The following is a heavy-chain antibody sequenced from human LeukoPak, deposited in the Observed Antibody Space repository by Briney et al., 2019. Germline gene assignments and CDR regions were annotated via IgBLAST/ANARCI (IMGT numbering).Heavy chain of an antibody. V-gene: IGHV4-39*07. CDR2: MYYSGST. CDR1: GGSISSSRYY. J-gene: IGHJ4*02. Sequence: PLETLSLTCTVSGGSISSSRYYWGWIRQPPGKGLEWIGSMYYSGSTYYNPSLKSRVTISVDTSKNQFSLKLSSVAAADTAVYYCATEGQCGFTTCPGLQFWGQGILVSVSS. D-gene: IGHD2-2*01. CDR3: ATEGQCGFTTCPGLQF.